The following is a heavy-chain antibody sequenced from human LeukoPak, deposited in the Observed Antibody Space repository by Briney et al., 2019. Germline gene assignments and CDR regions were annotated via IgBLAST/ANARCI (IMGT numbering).Heavy chain of an antibody. CDR3: AREGYSSGWYFDY. CDR2: INPNSGGT. V-gene: IGHV1-2*02. J-gene: IGHJ4*02. Sequence: ASVKVSCKASGYTFTGYYMHWVRQAPGQGLEWMGWINPNSGGTNYAQKFQGRVTMTRDTSISTAYMELSRLRSDDTAVYYCAREGYSSGWYFDYWGQGTLVTVSS. CDR1: GYTFTGYY. D-gene: IGHD6-19*01.